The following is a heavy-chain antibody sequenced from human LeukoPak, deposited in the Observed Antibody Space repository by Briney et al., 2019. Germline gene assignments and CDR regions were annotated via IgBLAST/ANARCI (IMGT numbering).Heavy chain of an antibody. CDR2: INWNGGST. J-gene: IGHJ4*02. V-gene: IGHV3-20*04. Sequence: GGSLRLSCAASGFTFSSYGMSWVRQAPGKGLEWVSGINWNGGSTGYADSVKGRFTISRDNTKNSLYLQMNSLRAEDTALYYCARGTLNRRQLVPDFDYWGQGTLVTVSS. CDR3: ARGTLNRRQLVPDFDY. CDR1: GFTFSSYG. D-gene: IGHD6-13*01.